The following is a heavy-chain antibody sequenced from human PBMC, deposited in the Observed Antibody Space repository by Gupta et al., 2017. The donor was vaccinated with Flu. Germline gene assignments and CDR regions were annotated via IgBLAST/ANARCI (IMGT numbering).Heavy chain of an antibody. J-gene: IGHJ5*02. Sequence: YIHWVRRTRRQGLEWRGRVKPHIGSTTFGHRFQGRLTMAMDTSISTACMVPTRLRSVDTAVYFCARDKVCSTASCYSWFDPWGQGTLVIGSS. CDR3: ARDKVCSTASCYSWFDP. CDR1: Y. V-gene: IGHV1-2*06. CDR2: VKPHIGST. D-gene: IGHD2-2*02.